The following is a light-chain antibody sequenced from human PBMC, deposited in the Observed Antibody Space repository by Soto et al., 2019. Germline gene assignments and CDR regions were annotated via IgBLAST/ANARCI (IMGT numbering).Light chain of an antibody. CDR3: QQYNIYSPKT. CDR2: DAS. CDR1: QSLSSW. Sequence: DIQMTQSPSTLSASVGDRVTITCRASQSLSSWLAWYQQKPGKAHKLLIYDASSLESGVPSRFSGSGSGTEFTLTISSLQPDDFATYYCQQYNIYSPKTVGQGTKLEIK. J-gene: IGKJ1*01. V-gene: IGKV1-5*01.